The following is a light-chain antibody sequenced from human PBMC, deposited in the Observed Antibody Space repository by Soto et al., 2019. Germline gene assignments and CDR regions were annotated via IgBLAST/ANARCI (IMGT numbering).Light chain of an antibody. V-gene: IGLV2-14*03. CDR1: SSDVGSYNY. J-gene: IGLJ3*02. Sequence: QSVLTQPASVSGSPGQSITISCTGTSSDVGSYNYVSWYQQHPDKAPKLMIYDVSNRPSGVSNRFSGSKSGNTASLTISGLQAEAEADYYCSSFTGSNTVVFGGGTQLTVL. CDR2: DVS. CDR3: SSFTGSNTVV.